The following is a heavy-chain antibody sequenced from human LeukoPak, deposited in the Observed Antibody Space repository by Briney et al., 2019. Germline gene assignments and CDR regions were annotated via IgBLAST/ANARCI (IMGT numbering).Heavy chain of an antibody. V-gene: IGHV4-39*01. D-gene: IGHD1-26*01. CDR3: AGSGSYRTPGKY. Sequence: SETLSLTCTVSGGSISSSSYYWGWIRQPPGKGLEWIGSIYYSGATYYNPSLKSRVTISVDTSKNQFSLKLSSVTAADTAVYYCAGSGSYRTPGKYWGQGTLVTVSS. J-gene: IGHJ4*02. CDR1: GGSISSSSYY. CDR2: IYYSGAT.